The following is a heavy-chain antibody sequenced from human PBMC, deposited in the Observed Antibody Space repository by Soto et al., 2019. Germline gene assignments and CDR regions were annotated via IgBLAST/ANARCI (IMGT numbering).Heavy chain of an antibody. CDR1: GFTVISNC. CDR3: VKDAPDLNGWYYFDH. D-gene: IGHD6-19*01. CDR2: IYSGGGT. Sequence: PGGSLRLSCPASGFTVISNCMSRVRQAPGKGLEWVSVIYSGGGTYYADSLKNTLYLQMNSLRAEDTAVYYCVKDAPDLNGWYYFDHWGQGTLVTVSS. V-gene: IGHV3-53*01. J-gene: IGHJ4*02.